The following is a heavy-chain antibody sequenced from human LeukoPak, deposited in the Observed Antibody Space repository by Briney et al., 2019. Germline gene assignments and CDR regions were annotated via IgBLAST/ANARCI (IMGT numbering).Heavy chain of an antibody. CDR2: IYYNGRT. V-gene: IGHV4-59*08. Sequence: SETLSLTCTVSGGSISSFHWSWIRQPPGKGLEWIGYIYYNGRTNYDPSLKSRVTISVDTSKNQFSLKLSSVTAADTAMYYCARGDDYYGSGNIIDYWGQGTLVTVSS. D-gene: IGHD3-10*01. J-gene: IGHJ4*02. CDR3: ARGDDYYGSGNIIDY. CDR1: GGSISSFH.